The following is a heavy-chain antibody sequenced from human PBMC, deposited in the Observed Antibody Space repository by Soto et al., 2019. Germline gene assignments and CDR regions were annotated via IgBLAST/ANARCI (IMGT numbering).Heavy chain of an antibody. CDR2: ISYDGSNK. CDR1: GFTFSSYA. Sequence: GGSLRLSCAASGFTFSSYAMHWVRQAPGKGLEWVAVISYDGSNKYYADSVKGRFTISRDNSKNTLYLQMNSLRAEDTAVYYCAREEAVVVITDGDFDYRGQGTLVTVSS. J-gene: IGHJ4*02. V-gene: IGHV3-30-3*01. D-gene: IGHD3-22*01. CDR3: AREEAVVVITDGDFDY.